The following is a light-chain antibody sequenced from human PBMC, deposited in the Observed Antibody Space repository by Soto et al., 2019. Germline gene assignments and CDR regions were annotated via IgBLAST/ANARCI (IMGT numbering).Light chain of an antibody. CDR1: SSDVGGYNY. V-gene: IGLV2-14*01. Sequence: QSALTRPASVSGSPGQSITSSCTGTSSDVGGYNYVSWYQQQSGKAPKLMIHEVSNRPSGVSNRFSGSKSGNTASLTISGLQAEDEADYYCSSYTSSRAYVFGIGTKVTVL. J-gene: IGLJ1*01. CDR3: SSYTSSRAYV. CDR2: EVS.